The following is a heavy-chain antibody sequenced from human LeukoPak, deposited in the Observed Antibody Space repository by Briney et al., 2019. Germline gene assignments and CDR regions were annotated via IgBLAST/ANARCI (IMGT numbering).Heavy chain of an antibody. J-gene: IGHJ6*03. V-gene: IGHV3-21*01. CDR1: GFTFSSYS. CDR2: ISSNSSYI. D-gene: IGHD6-19*01. Sequence: GGSLRLSCAASGFTFSSYSMNWVRQAPGKGREWVSSISSNSSYIYYADSVKGRFTISRDNAKNSLYLQMNSLRAEDTAVYYCARQISSGWSITSYYYYYMDVWGKGTTVTVSS. CDR3: ARQISSGWSITSYYYYYMDV.